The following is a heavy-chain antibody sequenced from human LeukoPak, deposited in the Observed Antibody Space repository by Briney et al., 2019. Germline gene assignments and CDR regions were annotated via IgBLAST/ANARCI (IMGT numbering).Heavy chain of an antibody. CDR1: GFTISTYA. J-gene: IGHJ4*02. D-gene: IGHD5-24*01. CDR3: AKGTLEVATSAIDC. CDR2: ISGNGGRT. Sequence: GGSLRLSCAASGFTISTYAMSWVRQAPGKGLEWVSAISGNGGRTYYADSVKGRFANSSDNSKNTLYLQMNSLRVEDTAVYYCAKGTLEVATSAIDCWGQGTLVTVSS. V-gene: IGHV3-23*01.